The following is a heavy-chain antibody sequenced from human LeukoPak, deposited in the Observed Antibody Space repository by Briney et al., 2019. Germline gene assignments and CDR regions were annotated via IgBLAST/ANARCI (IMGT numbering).Heavy chain of an antibody. CDR2: INHSGST. J-gene: IGHJ4*02. Sequence: SETLSLTCAVYGGPFSGYYWSWIRQPPGKGLEWIGEINHSGSTNYNPSLKSRVTISVDTSKNQFSLKLSSVTAADTAVYYCASFGGSGYYRTFDYWGQGTLVTVSS. D-gene: IGHD3-22*01. V-gene: IGHV4-34*01. CDR3: ASFGGSGYYRTFDY. CDR1: GGPFSGYY.